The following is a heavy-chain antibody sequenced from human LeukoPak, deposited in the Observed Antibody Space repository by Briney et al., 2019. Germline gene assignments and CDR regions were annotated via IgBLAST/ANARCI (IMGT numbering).Heavy chain of an antibody. CDR1: GFTFSSYS. V-gene: IGHV3-48*02. D-gene: IGHD2-15*01. CDR2: ISSSSGTI. CDR3: ARRIASYYYGLDV. J-gene: IGHJ6*02. Sequence: GGSLRLSCAASGFTFSSYSMNWVRQGPGKGLEWVSYISSSSGTIYYADSVKGRFTISRDNAKDSLYLQMNSLRDEDTAVYYCARRIASYYYGLDVWGQGTTVTVSS.